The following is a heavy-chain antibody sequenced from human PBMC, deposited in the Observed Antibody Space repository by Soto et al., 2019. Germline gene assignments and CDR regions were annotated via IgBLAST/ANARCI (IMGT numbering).Heavy chain of an antibody. CDR1: GFTFSSYW. V-gene: IGHV3-74*01. Sequence: EVQLVESGGGLVQPGGSLSLSCAASGFTFSSYWMHWVRQAPGKGLVWVSRINSDGSSTSYADSVKGRFTISRDNAKNTLYVQMNSLRAEDTAVYYCVRTSLVVAAATREDYWGQGTLVTVSS. D-gene: IGHD2-15*01. CDR3: VRTSLVVAAATREDY. J-gene: IGHJ4*02. CDR2: INSDGSST.